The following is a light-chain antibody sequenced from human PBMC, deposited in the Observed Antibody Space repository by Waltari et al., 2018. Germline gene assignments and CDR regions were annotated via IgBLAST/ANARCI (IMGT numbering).Light chain of an antibody. CDR3: QQANSFPFT. CDR1: QCISSW. Sequence: DIQMTQSPSSVSASVGDRVTITCRASQCISSWLAWYQQKPGKAPQLLIYAASSVQSGFPSRFSGSGSGTDFTLTISSLQPEDFATYYCQQANSFPFTFGPGTKVDIK. CDR2: AAS. V-gene: IGKV1-12*01. J-gene: IGKJ3*01.